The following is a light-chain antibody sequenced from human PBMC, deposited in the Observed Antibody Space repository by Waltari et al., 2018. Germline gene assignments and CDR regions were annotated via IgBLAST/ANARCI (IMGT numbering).Light chain of an antibody. V-gene: IGKV1-39*01. CDR1: RNIRDH. Sequence: DVQVTQSPSSLSAIIGDRVTITCRASRNIRDHINWYQHRPGKAPKLLIFDASSLNSGVPLRFSCSWSGTDFTLTISSLQREDFATYYCQQSFGTPLSFGGGTRVEFK. J-gene: IGKJ4*01. CDR3: QQSFGTPLS. CDR2: DAS.